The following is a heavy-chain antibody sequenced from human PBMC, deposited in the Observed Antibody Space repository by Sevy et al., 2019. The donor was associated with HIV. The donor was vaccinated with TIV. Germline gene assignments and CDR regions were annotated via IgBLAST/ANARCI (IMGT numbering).Heavy chain of an antibody. Sequence: GGSLRLSCAASGFTFSSYWMTWVRQAPGKGLGWVANIKQDGSKKYYVDSVKGRFTISRDNAKNSVYLQMNSLRAEDTAVYYCAREIAAAGSYWGQGTLVTVSS. D-gene: IGHD6-13*01. J-gene: IGHJ4*02. V-gene: IGHV3-7*01. CDR2: IKQDGSKK. CDR3: AREIAAAGSY. CDR1: GFTFSSYW.